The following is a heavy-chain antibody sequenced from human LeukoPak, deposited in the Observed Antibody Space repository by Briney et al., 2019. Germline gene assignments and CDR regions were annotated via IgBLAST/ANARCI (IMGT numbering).Heavy chain of an antibody. CDR2: IYYSGST. CDR3: AREAYDSSGYYSNWFDP. V-gene: IGHV4-59*01. D-gene: IGHD3-22*01. Sequence: SHTLSLTCTVSGGSISSYYWSWIRQPPGKGLELIGYIYYSGSTNYNPSLKSRVTISVDTSKNQFSLKLSSVTAADTAVYYCAREAYDSSGYYSNWFDPWGQGTLVTVSS. CDR1: GGSISSYY. J-gene: IGHJ5*02.